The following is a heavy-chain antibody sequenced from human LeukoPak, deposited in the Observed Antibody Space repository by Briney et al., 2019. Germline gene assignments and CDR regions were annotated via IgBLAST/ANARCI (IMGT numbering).Heavy chain of an antibody. CDR2: IYYSGST. CDR1: GGSISSGGYS. D-gene: IGHD6-25*01. CDR3: ASGYQDSPEGY. J-gene: IGHJ4*02. Sequence: SQTLSLTCTVSGGSISSGGYSWSWIRQHPGKGLEWIGYIYYSGSTYYNPSLKSRVTISVDTSKNQFSLKLSSVTAADTAVYYCASGYQDSPEGYWGQGTLVTVSS. V-gene: IGHV4-31*03.